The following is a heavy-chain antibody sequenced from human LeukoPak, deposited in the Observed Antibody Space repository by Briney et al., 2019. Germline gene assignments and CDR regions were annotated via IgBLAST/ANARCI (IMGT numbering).Heavy chain of an antibody. CDR3: ARGSGWDTARYYFDY. V-gene: IGHV1-46*01. CDR2: INPSSSST. D-gene: IGHD3-10*01. J-gene: IGHJ4*02. Sequence: ASVKVSCKASGYTFTSYYLHWVRQAPGQGLEWMGIINPSSSSTSYAQKFQGRVTMTRDTSTSTVYTELSSLRSEDTAVYYCARGSGWDTARYYFDYWGQGTLVTVSS. CDR1: GYTFTSYY.